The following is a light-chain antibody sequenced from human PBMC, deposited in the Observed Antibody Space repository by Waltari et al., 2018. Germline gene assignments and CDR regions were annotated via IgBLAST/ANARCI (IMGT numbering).Light chain of an antibody. CDR2: DVS. J-gene: IGLJ1*01. CDR3: CSYAGSYV. V-gene: IGLV2-11*01. Sequence: QSALTQPRSVSGSPGQPVTIACTGPTSDVGGYNYVPWYHQHPGKAPKLMIYDVSKRPSGVPDRFSGSKSGNTASLTISGLQAEDEADYYCCSYAGSYVFGTGTKVTVL. CDR1: TSDVGGYNY.